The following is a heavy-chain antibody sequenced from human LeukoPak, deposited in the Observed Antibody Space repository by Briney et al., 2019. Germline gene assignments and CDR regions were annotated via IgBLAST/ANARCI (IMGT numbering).Heavy chain of an antibody. Sequence: GGSLRLSCAASGFTFSSYGMHWVRQAPGKGLEWVAFIRYDGSNKYYADSVKGRFTISRDNSKNTLYLQMNSLRAEDTAVYYCAKDGSTVREFDYWGQGTLVTVSS. CDR2: IRYDGSNK. D-gene: IGHD4-11*01. CDR3: AKDGSTVREFDY. J-gene: IGHJ4*02. CDR1: GFTFSSYG. V-gene: IGHV3-30*02.